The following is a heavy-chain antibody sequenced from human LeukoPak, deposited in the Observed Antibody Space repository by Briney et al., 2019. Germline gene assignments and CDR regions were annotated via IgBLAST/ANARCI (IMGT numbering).Heavy chain of an antibody. V-gene: IGHV3-66*01. D-gene: IGHD3-10*01. CDR2: IYSGGST. CDR3: AREKDYYGSREGFDY. J-gene: IGHJ4*02. CDR1: GFTVSSNY. Sequence: GGSLRLSCAASGFTVSSNYMSWVRQAPGKGLEWVSVIYSGGSTYYADSVKGRFTISRDNSKNTLYLQMNSLRAEDTAVDYCAREKDYYGSREGFDYWGQGTLVTVSS.